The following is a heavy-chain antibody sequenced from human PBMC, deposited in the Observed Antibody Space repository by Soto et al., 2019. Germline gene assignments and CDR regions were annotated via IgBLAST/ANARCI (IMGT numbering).Heavy chain of an antibody. CDR3: TAPFSSGWYYDAFDI. D-gene: IGHD6-19*01. V-gene: IGHV3-15*01. J-gene: IGHJ3*02. CDR1: GFAFSDAW. CDR2: IKSKTNGETT. Sequence: EVQLVESGGGLVKPGGSLRLSCAASGFAFSDAWMSWVRQAPGKGLEWVGRIKSKTNGETTDYAAPVEGRFTISRDDSNNTLYLQMNRLKTENTAVYYCTAPFSSGWYYDAFDIWGQGTVVTVSS.